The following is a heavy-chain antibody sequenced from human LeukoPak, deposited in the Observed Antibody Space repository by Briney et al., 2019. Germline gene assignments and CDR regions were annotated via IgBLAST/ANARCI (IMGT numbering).Heavy chain of an antibody. CDR2: INTNTENP. CDR1: GYIFTSYA. Sequence: ASVKVSCKASGYIFTSYAMHWVRQAPGQGLEWMGWINTNTENPTYAQGFTGRFVFSLDTSVSTAYLQISSLEAGDSAVYYCARDQPPYASDIWGQGTMVTVSS. V-gene: IGHV7-4-1*02. CDR3: ARDQPPYASDI. J-gene: IGHJ3*02.